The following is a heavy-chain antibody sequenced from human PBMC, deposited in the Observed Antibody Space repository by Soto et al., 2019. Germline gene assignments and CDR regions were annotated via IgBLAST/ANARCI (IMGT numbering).Heavy chain of an antibody. CDR3: ARDRDYGGNSWGGLGYCQH. CDR2: LIPIFGTA. V-gene: IGHV1-69*01. J-gene: IGHJ1*01. CDR1: GGTFSSYA. Sequence: QVQLVQSGAEVKKPGSSVKVSCKASGGTFSSYAISWVRQAPGQGLEWMGGLIPIFGTANYAQKFQGRVTITADESTSTAYMELSSLRSEDTAVYYCARDRDYGGNSWGGLGYCQHWCQGTLVTVSS. D-gene: IGHD4-17*01.